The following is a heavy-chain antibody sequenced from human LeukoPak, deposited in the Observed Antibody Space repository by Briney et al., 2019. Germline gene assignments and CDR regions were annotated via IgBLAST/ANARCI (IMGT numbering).Heavy chain of an antibody. V-gene: IGHV3-23*01. J-gene: IGHJ4*02. D-gene: IGHD5-12*01. CDR1: GFTFSSYA. CDR2: ITGSGDST. Sequence: GGSLRLSCAASGFTFSSYAMNWVRQAPGKGLEWVSSITGSGDSTYYAESVKGRFTISRDNSKNTLYLQMNSLRAEDTAVYYCARDRRVSGYSGYVDYWGQGTLVTVSS. CDR3: ARDRRVSGYSGYVDY.